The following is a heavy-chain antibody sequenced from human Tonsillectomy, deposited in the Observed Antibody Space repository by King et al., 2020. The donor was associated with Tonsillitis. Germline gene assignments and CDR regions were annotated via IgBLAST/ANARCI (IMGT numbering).Heavy chain of an antibody. CDR3: ATFGYCSSTSCYRADFDY. CDR2: ILYSGSP. CDR1: GGPISRGVYL. D-gene: IGHD2-2*02. V-gene: IGHV4-30-4*01. J-gene: IGHJ4*02. Sequence: VQLQESGPRLVKASQTLSLTCTVFGGPISRGVYLWSWLRQPPGKGLDWIGYILYSGSPDHNLSLKSRVTISVATSKNQVSLKLSSVTAADTAVYYCATFGYCSSTSCYRADFDYWGQGTLVTVSS.